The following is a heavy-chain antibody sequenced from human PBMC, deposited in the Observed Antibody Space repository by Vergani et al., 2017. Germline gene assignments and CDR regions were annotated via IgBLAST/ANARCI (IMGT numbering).Heavy chain of an antibody. CDR2: IYYSGST. Sequence: QLQLQESGPGLVKPSETLSLTCTVSGGSISSSSYYWGWIRQPPGKGLEWIGSIYYSGSTYYNPSLKSRVTIPVDTSKNQFSLKLSSVTAADTAVYYCARDTYYDYVWGSYPMGNYDYWGQGTLVTVSS. CDR1: GGSISSSSYY. D-gene: IGHD3-16*02. CDR3: ARDTYYDYVWGSYPMGNYDY. V-gene: IGHV4-39*02. J-gene: IGHJ4*02.